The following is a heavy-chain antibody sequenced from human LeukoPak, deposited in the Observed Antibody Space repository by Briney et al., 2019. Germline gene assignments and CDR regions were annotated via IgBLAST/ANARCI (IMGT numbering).Heavy chain of an antibody. CDR3: ARGGGLVLLWFGELLPDSPFDY. CDR1: GFTFSSYS. Sequence: GGSLRLSCAASGFTFSSYSMNWVRQAPGKGLEWVSTISSSSSYIYYADSVKGRFTISRDNAKNSLYLQMNSLRAEDTAVYYCARGGGLVLLWFGELLPDSPFDYWGQGTLVTVSS. CDR2: ISSSSSYI. J-gene: IGHJ4*02. V-gene: IGHV3-21*01. D-gene: IGHD3-10*01.